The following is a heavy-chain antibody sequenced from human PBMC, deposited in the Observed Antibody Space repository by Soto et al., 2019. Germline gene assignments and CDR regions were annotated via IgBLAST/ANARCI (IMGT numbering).Heavy chain of an antibody. Sequence: SETLSLTCTMSGGSISSYYWRWIRQPPGKGLEWIGYIYYTGSTYYNPSLQSRVTISVDTSKNQFSLNLISVTAADTAVYYCAGDCRGYNGYDRIDWGQGTLVTVSS. D-gene: IGHD5-12*01. CDR2: IYYTGST. J-gene: IGHJ4*02. V-gene: IGHV4-59*01. CDR3: AGDCRGYNGYDRID. CDR1: GGSISSYY.